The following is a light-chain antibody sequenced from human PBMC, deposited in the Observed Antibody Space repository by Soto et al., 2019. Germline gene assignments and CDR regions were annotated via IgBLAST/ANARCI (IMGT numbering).Light chain of an antibody. J-gene: IGKJ1*01. CDR3: QQYGSSPRT. V-gene: IGKV3-20*01. CDR1: QSVSSSY. Sequence: EIVLTQSPGTLSLSPGERATLSCRASQSVSSSYLAWYQQKPGQAPMLLIYGASSRATGIPDRFSGSGSGTDCILTISRLEPEDFAVYYCQQYGSSPRTFGQGTKVDIK. CDR2: GAS.